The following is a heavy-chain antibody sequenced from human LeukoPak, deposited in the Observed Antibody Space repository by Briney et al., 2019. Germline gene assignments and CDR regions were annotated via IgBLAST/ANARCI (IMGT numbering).Heavy chain of an antibody. V-gene: IGHV3-53*01. CDR2: IYSAGST. Sequence: GGSLRLSCAASGFTVSSNYMSWVRQAPGKGLEWVLIIYSAGSTYYADSVKGRFTISRDNSKNTLYLQMNSLRAEDTAVYYCARAFSSGYYGAGAIDIWGQGTMVTVSS. D-gene: IGHD6-19*01. CDR1: GFTVSSNY. J-gene: IGHJ3*02. CDR3: ARAFSSGYYGAGAIDI.